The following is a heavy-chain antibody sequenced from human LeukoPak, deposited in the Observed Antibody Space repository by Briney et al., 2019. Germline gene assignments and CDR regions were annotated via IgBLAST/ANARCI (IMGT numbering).Heavy chain of an antibody. D-gene: IGHD3-16*01. J-gene: IGHJ6*02. CDR3: ARGGGLDV. Sequence: GGSLRLSCAASGFTFSSYSMNWVRQAPGKGLEWVSYISSSTIYYADSVKGRLTISGDNAKNSLYLQMSNLRAEDTAVYFCARGGGLDVWGQGATVTVSS. CDR2: ISSSTI. V-gene: IGHV3-48*01. CDR1: GFTFSSYS.